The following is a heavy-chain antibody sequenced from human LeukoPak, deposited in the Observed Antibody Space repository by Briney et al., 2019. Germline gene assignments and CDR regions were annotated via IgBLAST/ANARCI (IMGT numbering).Heavy chain of an antibody. Sequence: GGSLRLSCAASVFIVSRYCMSGGREAPGEGRGWVADIKEDVSEKHCVDSVKVRFTISRDNAETSLYLQMNSLRAEDTAIYYCARDLGVCSGGTCYSVYDYWGQGTLVTVSS. CDR2: IKEDVSEK. D-gene: IGHD2-15*01. V-gene: IGHV3-7*01. CDR3: ARDLGVCSGGTCYSVYDY. CDR1: VFIVSRYC. J-gene: IGHJ4*02.